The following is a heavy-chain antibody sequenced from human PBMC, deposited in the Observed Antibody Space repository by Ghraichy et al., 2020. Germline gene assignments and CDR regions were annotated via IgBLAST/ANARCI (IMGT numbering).Heavy chain of an antibody. D-gene: IGHD6-13*01. CDR3: ARLPFSSRGWFDP. CDR2: IYYGGTT. V-gene: IGHV4-39*01. CDR1: GGSLSSSGYY. J-gene: IGHJ5*02. Sequence: SETLSLTCTVSGGSLSSSGYYWGWIRQPPGKGLEWIGSIYYGGTTYYNPSLQSRVTISVDTSKNQFSRRLSSVTAADTAVFYCARLPFSSRGWFDPWGQGTLVTVSA.